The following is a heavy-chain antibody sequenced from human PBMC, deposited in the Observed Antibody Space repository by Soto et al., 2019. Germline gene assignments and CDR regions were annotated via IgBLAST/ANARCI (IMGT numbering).Heavy chain of an antibody. CDR3: ARVGGRGLFDY. CDR2: INYSGST. D-gene: IGHD3-10*01. J-gene: IGHJ4*02. CDR1: GGSISSGGYY. Sequence: QVQLQESGPGLVKPSQTLSLTCTVSGGSISSGGYYWSWIRQHPGKGLEWIGYINYSGSTYYNPSLKSRVPTSVDTSKNQFSLKLSSVTAADTAVYYCARVGGRGLFDYWGQGTLVTVSS. V-gene: IGHV4-31*03.